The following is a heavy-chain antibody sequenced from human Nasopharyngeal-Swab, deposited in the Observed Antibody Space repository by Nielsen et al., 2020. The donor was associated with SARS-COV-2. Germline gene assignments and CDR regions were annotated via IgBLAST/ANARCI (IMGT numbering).Heavy chain of an antibody. J-gene: IGHJ4*02. Sequence: GGSLRLSCEASGFSFSSYGMHWVRQAPGKGLEWVTVISSDGSNKYYVDSVKGRFTISRDNSKNTLYLLMSSLRAEDTAVYYCAKDYYDTLAGYYGPDFWGQGTLVTVSS. CDR2: ISSDGSNK. D-gene: IGHD3-9*01. V-gene: IGHV3-30*18. CDR1: GFSFSSYG. CDR3: AKDYYDTLAGYYGPDF.